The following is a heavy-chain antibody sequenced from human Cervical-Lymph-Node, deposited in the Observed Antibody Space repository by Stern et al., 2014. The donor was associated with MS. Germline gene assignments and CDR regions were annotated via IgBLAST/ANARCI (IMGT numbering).Heavy chain of an antibody. V-gene: IGHV1-69*01. CDR1: GGTFRSYG. D-gene: IGHD3-9*01. Sequence: VQLVESGAEVKQPGSSVNVSCTASGGTFRSYGFSWVRQAPGQGLEWMGGIIPIFGVTNYEQKYQGRVTIIADESTNTVYMELSSLRSEDTAVYYCARHFDWLLGAEDYGMDVWGQGTTVTVSS. CDR2: IIPIFGVT. CDR3: ARHFDWLLGAEDYGMDV. J-gene: IGHJ6*02.